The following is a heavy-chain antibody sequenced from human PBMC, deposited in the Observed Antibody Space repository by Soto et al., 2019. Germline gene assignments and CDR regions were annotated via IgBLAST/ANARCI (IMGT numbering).Heavy chain of an antibody. V-gene: IGHV5-51*01. CDR3: ARRVAAAGWFYFDY. D-gene: IGHD6-13*01. Sequence: ISCKGSGYRFTSYWIGWVRQMPGKGLEWMGIIYPGDSDTRYSPSFQGQVTISADKSISTAYLQWSSLKASDTAMYYCARRVAAAGWFYFDYWGQGTLVTVSS. CDR1: GYRFTSYW. J-gene: IGHJ4*02. CDR2: IYPGDSDT.